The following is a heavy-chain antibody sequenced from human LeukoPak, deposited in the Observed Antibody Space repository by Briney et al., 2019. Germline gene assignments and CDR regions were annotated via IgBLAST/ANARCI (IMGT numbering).Heavy chain of an antibody. J-gene: IGHJ4*02. CDR3: AREDGRQGGSGSYYTTSY. CDR2: INPSGGST. V-gene: IGHV1-46*01. Sequence: ASVKVSCKASVYTFTSYYMHWVRQAPGQGLEWMGIINPSGGSTSYAQKFQGRVTMTRDTSTSTVYMELSSLRSEDTAVYYCAREDGRQGGSGSYYTTSYWGQGTLVTVSS. CDR1: VYTFTSYY. D-gene: IGHD3-10*01.